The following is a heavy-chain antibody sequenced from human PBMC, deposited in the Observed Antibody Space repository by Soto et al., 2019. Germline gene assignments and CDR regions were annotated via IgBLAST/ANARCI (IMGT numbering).Heavy chain of an antibody. D-gene: IGHD6-19*01. V-gene: IGHV1-69*06. CDR1: GGTFSSYA. CDR3: ARAGPVAGNHAFDI. CDR2: IIPIFGTA. Sequence: SVKVSCKASGGTFSSYAISWVRQAPGQGLEWMGGIIPIFGTANYAQKFQGRVTITADKSTSTAYMELSSLRSEDTAVYYCARAGPVAGNHAFDIWGQGTLVTVSS. J-gene: IGHJ3*02.